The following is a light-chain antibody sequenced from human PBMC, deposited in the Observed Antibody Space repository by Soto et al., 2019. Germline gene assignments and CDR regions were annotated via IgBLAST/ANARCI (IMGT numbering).Light chain of an antibody. Sequence: DIVLTQSPGTLSLSPGEGATLSCRASQSISSSKLAWYQQNPGQAPRLLLFGVSNRATGIPARFSGSGSGTEFSLTISSLQSEDFAVYYCQQYDYWPRTFGQGTKVDI. CDR1: QSISSS. J-gene: IGKJ1*01. CDR2: GVS. CDR3: QQYDYWPRT. V-gene: IGKV3-15*01.